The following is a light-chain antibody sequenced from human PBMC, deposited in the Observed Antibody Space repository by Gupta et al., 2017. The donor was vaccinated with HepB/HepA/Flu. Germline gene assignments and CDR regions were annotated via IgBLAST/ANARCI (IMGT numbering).Light chain of an antibody. CDR1: ALPKQY. CDR3: QSADSSGTYHVV. J-gene: IGLJ2*01. V-gene: IGLV3-25*03. Sequence: SYELTQPPSVSVSLGQTARITCSGDALPKQYAYWYQQKPGQAPVLVIYKDSERPSGIPERYSGSSSGTTVTLTISGVQAEDEADYYCQSADSSGTYHVVFGGGTKLTVL. CDR2: KDS.